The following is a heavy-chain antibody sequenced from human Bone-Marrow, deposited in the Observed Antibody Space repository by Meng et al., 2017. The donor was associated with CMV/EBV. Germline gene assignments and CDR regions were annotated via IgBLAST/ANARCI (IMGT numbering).Heavy chain of an antibody. V-gene: IGHV1-2*02. J-gene: IGHJ5*02. CDR2: INPNSGGT. CDR1: GYTFTGYY. Sequence: ASVKVSCKASGYTFTGYYMHWVRQAPGQGLEWMGWINPNSGGTNYAQKFQGRVTMTRDTSISTAYMELSRLRSDDTAVYYCAREVVVVPVDISGFDTWGQGTLVTVSS. CDR3: AREVVVVPVDISGFDT. D-gene: IGHD2-2*01.